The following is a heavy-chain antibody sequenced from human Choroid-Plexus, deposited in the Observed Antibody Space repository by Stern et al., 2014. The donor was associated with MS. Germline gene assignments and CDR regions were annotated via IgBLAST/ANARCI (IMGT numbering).Heavy chain of an antibody. D-gene: IGHD2/OR15-2a*01. CDR1: GFTFGSCA. CDR2: VSYDGSNK. V-gene: IGHV3-30*18. Sequence: QVQLMQSGGGVVQPGRPLRLSCVASGFTFGSCAMHWVRQAPGKGLEWVAGVSYDGSNKYYADSVKGRFTISRDNSQNTLYMQMSSLRPEGTAVYYCAKDRQYLTYFFDHWGQGSLVTVSS. J-gene: IGHJ5*02. CDR3: AKDRQYLTYFFDH.